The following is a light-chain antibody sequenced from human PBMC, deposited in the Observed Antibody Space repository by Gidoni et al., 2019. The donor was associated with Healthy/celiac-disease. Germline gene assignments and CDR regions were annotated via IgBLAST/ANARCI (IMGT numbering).Light chain of an antibody. Sequence: YELTQPPSVSVSPGQTASITCSGDKWGDKYACWYQQKPGQSPVLVIYQDSKRPSGLPERFSGSNSGNTATLTISGTQPMDEADYYCQAWDSSSYVFGTGTKVTVL. V-gene: IGLV3-1*01. CDR2: QDS. J-gene: IGLJ1*01. CDR1: KWGDKY. CDR3: QAWDSSSYV.